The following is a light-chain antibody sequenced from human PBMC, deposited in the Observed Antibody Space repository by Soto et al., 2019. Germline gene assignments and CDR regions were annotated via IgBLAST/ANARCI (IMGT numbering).Light chain of an antibody. CDR2: GVS. CDR1: QSFRSNY. CDR3: QQYDRVPGFT. J-gene: IGKJ4*01. V-gene: IGKV3-20*01. Sequence: IVLTQSPGTLSLSPGERATLSCRASQSFRSNYLAWYQQRPGQAPRLLIYGVSSRASGIPDRFSGSGSGTEFTLTISRLEPEDSAVYYCQQYDRVPGFTFGGGTKVDIX.